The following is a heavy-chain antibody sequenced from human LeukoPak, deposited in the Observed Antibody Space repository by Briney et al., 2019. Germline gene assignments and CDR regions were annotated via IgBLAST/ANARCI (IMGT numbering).Heavy chain of an antibody. Sequence: GGSLRLSCAASGFTFSSYSMNWVRQAPGKGLEWVSSISSSSSYIYYADSVKGRFTISRDNAKNSLYLQMNSLRAEDTAVYYCARAWGDRPSPFDYWGQGTLVTVSS. CDR3: ARAWGDRPSPFDY. J-gene: IGHJ4*02. V-gene: IGHV3-21*01. CDR2: ISSSSSYI. D-gene: IGHD3-16*01. CDR1: GFTFSSYS.